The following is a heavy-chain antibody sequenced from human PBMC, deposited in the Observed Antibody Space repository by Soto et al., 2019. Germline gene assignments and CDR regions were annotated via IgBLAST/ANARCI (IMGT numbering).Heavy chain of an antibody. V-gene: IGHV1-69*13. J-gene: IGHJ6*02. Sequence: SAKASCKASGGTFSSYASSWVRQATRQGLEWMGGIIPIFGTANYAQKFQGRVTTTADESTSTAYMELSSLRSEDTAVYYCARTMITFGGVIVSDYYYYGMDVWGQGTTVTVSS. CDR3: ARTMITFGGVIVSDYYYYGMDV. CDR2: IIPIFGTA. D-gene: IGHD3-16*02. CDR1: GGTFSSYA.